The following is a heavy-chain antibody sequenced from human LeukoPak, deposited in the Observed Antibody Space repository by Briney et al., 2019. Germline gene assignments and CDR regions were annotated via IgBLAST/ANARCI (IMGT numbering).Heavy chain of an antibody. J-gene: IGHJ4*02. D-gene: IGHD3-10*01. Sequence: PSETLSLTCSVSGGSISSYYWSWIRQPPGKGLEWIGYIYYSGSTNYNPSLKSRVIISVDTSKNQFSLKLSSVTAADTAIYYCAKHYMGSSYNRGLDYWGQGTLVTVSS. CDR3: AKHYMGSSYNRGLDY. V-gene: IGHV4-59*08. CDR2: IYYSGST. CDR1: GGSISSYY.